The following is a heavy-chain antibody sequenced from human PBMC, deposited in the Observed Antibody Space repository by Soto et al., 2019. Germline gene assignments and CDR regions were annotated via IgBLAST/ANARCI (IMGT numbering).Heavy chain of an antibody. D-gene: IGHD4-17*01. V-gene: IGHV1-18*01. CDR3: AREDNDYGGNSDAFDI. Sequence: QVQLVQSGAEVKKPGASVKVSCKASGYTFTSYGISWVRQAPGQGLEGMGWISAYNGNTNYAQKLQGRVTMTTDTSTSTANMELRSLRSDDTAVYYCAREDNDYGGNSDAFDIWGQGTMVTVSS. CDR2: ISAYNGNT. CDR1: GYTFTSYG. J-gene: IGHJ3*02.